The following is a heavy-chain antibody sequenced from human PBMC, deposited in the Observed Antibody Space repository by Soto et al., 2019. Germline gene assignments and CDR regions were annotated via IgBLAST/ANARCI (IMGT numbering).Heavy chain of an antibody. CDR2: ISYDGSNK. CDR3: ARMFITGTAGYFDY. V-gene: IGHV3-30-3*01. CDR1: GFTFSSYA. J-gene: IGHJ4*02. Sequence: QVQLVESGGGVVQPGRSLRLSCAASGFTFSSYAMHWVRQAPGKGLEWVAVISYDGSNKYYADSVKGRFTISRDNSKNTLYLQMNSLRAEDTTVYYCARMFITGTAGYFDYWGQGTLVTVSS. D-gene: IGHD1-7*01.